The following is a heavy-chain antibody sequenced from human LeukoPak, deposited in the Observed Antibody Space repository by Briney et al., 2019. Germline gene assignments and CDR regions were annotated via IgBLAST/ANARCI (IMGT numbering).Heavy chain of an antibody. CDR1: GGSFSGYY. CDR3: ARVPDSNYDFWSGPTLPSRRLDV. V-gene: IGHV4-34*01. CDR2: INHSGST. Sequence: SETLSLTYAVYGGSFSGYYWSWIRQPPGKGLEWIGEINHSGSTNYNPSLKSRVTISVDTSKNQFSLKLSSVTAADTAVYYCARVPDSNYDFWSGPTLPSRRLDVWGQGTTVTVSS. D-gene: IGHD3-3*01. J-gene: IGHJ6*02.